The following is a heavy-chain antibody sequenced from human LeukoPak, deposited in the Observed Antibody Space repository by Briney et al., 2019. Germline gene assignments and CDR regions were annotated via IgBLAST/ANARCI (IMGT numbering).Heavy chain of an antibody. CDR1: GGSISSSSYY. Sequence: PSETLSLTCTVSGGSISSSSYYWGWIRQPPGKGLDWIVGIYYSGSTYYNPSLKSRVTISVDTSKNQFYLTLSSVTAAATAAYYCASQAELRFLEWLDYWGQGTLVTVSS. CDR3: ASQAELRFLEWLDY. D-gene: IGHD3-3*01. CDR2: IYYSGST. J-gene: IGHJ4*02. V-gene: IGHV4-39*01.